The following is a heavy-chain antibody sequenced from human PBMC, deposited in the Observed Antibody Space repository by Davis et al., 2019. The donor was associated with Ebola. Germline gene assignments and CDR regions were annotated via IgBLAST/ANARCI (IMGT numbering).Heavy chain of an antibody. CDR3: ARGGHLSPYYDILTGYYWGYGMDV. V-gene: IGHV4-39*01. D-gene: IGHD3-9*01. J-gene: IGHJ6*02. Sequence: SETLSLTCTVSGGSISSSSYYWGWIRQPPGKGLEWIGSIYYSGSTYYNPSLKSRVTISVDTSKNQFSLKLSSVTAADTAVYYCARGGHLSPYYDILTGYYWGYGMDVWGQGTTVTVSS. CDR2: IYYSGST. CDR1: GGSISSSSYY.